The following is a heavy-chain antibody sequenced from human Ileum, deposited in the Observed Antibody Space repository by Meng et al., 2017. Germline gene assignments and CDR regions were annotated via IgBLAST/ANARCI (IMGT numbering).Heavy chain of an antibody. V-gene: IGHV6-1*01. CDR3: AGKDWGEGLDF. Sequence: VQLQHSGPGLVKPSQTLSLTCAISGDSVSSDTGAWNWIRQSPSRGLEWLGRTYYRSRWYNNYAVSVKSRITINPDTSKNQFSLQLNSVTPDDTAVYYCAGKDWGEGLDFWDQGTLVTVSS. D-gene: IGHD7-27*01. J-gene: IGHJ4*02. CDR2: TYYRSRWYN. CDR1: GDSVSSDTGA.